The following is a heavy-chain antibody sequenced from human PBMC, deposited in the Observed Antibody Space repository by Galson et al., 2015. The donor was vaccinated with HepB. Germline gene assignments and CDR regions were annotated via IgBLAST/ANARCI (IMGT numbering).Heavy chain of an antibody. CDR3: AKVFPEKTDGWYRQALYYFDS. CDR2: ITPSGDNT. Sequence: SLRLSCAASGFTFRNYAMAWVRQAPGKGLECISAITPSGDNTYSADSMKGRFFISRDNSQNTLFLQMNSLRADDTAIYFCAKVFPEKTDGWYRQALYYFDSWGQGTRVTVSS. D-gene: IGHD6-19*01. J-gene: IGHJ4*02. CDR1: GFTFRNYA. V-gene: IGHV3-23*01.